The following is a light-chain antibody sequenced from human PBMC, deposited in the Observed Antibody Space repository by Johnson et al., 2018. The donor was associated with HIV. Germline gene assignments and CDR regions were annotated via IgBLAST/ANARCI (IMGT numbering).Light chain of an antibody. CDR3: GTWDSSLSGYV. J-gene: IGLJ1*01. CDR2: DNS. Sequence: QSVLTQPPSVSAAPGQKVTISCSGNRSNIGDNFVSWYQHLPGTAPKLLVYDNSKRPSGIPDRFSATKSGTSATLGITGLQTGHEADYYCGTWDSSLSGYVLGTGTKVTVL. V-gene: IGLV1-51*01. CDR1: RSNIGDNF.